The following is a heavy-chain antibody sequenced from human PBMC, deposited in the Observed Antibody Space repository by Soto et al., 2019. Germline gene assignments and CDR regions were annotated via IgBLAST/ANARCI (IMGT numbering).Heavy chain of an antibody. Sequence: QVQLVQSGAEVKKPGASVKVSCKASGYTFTGYYMHWVRQAPGQGLSWMGWINPNSGSTNYAQKFQGWGTMTRDTSISTAYMELSRLRSDDTAVYYCAGVGDTVERDWFDPWGQGTLVTVSS. CDR1: GYTFTGYY. V-gene: IGHV1-2*04. J-gene: IGHJ5*02. D-gene: IGHD5-18*01. CDR2: INPNSGST. CDR3: AGVGDTVERDWFDP.